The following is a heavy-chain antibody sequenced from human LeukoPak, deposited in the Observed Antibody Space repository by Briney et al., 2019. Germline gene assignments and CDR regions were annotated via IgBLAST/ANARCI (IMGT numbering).Heavy chain of an antibody. CDR1: GGSISTRDSY. J-gene: IGHJ6*02. D-gene: IGHD2-2*02. V-gene: IGHV4-61*05. CDR3: ARGVVPAAIEVAYYYYGMDV. Sequence: SETLSLTCTVSGGSISTRDSYWAWIRQPPGKGLEWIGRIYTSGSTNYNPSLKSRVTMSVDTSKNQFSLKLSSVTAADTAVYYCARGVVPAAIEVAYYYYGMDVWGQGTTVTVSS. CDR2: IYTSGST.